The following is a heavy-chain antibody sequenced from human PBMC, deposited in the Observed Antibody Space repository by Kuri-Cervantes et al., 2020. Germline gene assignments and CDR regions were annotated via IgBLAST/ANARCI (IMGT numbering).Heavy chain of an antibody. D-gene: IGHD3-10*01. Sequence: GSLRLSCAVYGGSFSGYYWSWIRQPPGKGLEWIGEINHSGSTNYNPSLKSRVTISVDTSKNQFSLKLSSVTAADTAVYYCARCPYYYGSGSYLDYYYYYGMDVWGQGTTVTVSS. CDR2: INHSGST. CDR1: GGSFSGYY. J-gene: IGHJ6*02. CDR3: ARCPYYYGSGSYLDYYYYYGMDV. V-gene: IGHV4-34*01.